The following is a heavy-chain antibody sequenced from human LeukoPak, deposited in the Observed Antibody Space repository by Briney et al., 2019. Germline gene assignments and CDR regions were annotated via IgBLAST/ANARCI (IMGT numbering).Heavy chain of an antibody. J-gene: IGHJ4*02. CDR2: ISANDGNT. V-gene: IGHV1-18*01. Sequence: GASVKVSCKASGGTFNNFAISWVQQAPGQGLEWMGWISANDGNTDYPQKLQGRVTMTTDTSTSTAYMELRSLRSDDTAVYYCARESHVTREDYWGQGTLVTVSS. D-gene: IGHD3-10*01. CDR3: ARESHVTREDY. CDR1: GGTFNNFA.